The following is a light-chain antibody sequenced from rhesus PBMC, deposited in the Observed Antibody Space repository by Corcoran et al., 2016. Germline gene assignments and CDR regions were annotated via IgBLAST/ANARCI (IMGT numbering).Light chain of an antibody. CDR2: YAN. CDR1: QGISSY. Sequence: DIQMSQSPSSLSASVGDRVTITCRASQGISSYLNWYQQKPGKAPKVLIYYANSLESGVPSRVSGSGSGTDFTLTSSSLQPEDFATYYCQQGNSNPWTFGQGTKVEIK. J-gene: IGKJ1*01. V-gene: IGKV1-32*02. CDR3: QQGNSNPWT.